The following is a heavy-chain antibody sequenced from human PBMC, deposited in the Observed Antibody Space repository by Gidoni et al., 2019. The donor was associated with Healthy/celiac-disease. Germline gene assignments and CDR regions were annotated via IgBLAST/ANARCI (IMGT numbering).Heavy chain of an antibody. J-gene: IGHJ6*03. D-gene: IGHD6-6*01. Sequence: QVQLVESGGGVVQPGRSLRLSCAASGFTFSSYGLHWVRQAPGKGLEWVAGISYDGSNKYYADSVKGRFTISRDNSKNTLYLQMNSLRAEDTAVYYCAKEAIAARSLYYYYYMDVWGKGTTVTVSS. CDR1: GFTFSSYG. CDR2: ISYDGSNK. CDR3: AKEAIAARSLYYYYYMDV. V-gene: IGHV3-30*18.